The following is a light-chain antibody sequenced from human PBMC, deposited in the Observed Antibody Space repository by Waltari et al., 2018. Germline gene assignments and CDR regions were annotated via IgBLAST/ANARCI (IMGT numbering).Light chain of an antibody. Sequence: DIQMTQSPSSLSASVGDRVTITCRASQGIGNSLAWYQQKPGKAPNLLLYATSRLHSGVPSRFSGRRSGTDYTLTISSQQPEDCATYYGEKYSSTLGTFGQGAKVEIK. J-gene: IGKJ1*01. CDR3: EKYSSTLGT. V-gene: IGKV1-NL1*01. CDR2: ATS. CDR1: QGIGNS.